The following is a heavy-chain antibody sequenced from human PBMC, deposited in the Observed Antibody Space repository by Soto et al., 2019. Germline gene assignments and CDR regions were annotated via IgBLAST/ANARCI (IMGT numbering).Heavy chain of an antibody. Sequence: QVQLVQSGAEVKKPGSSVKVSCKASGGTFSSYAISWVRQAPGQGLEWMGGIIPIFGTANYAQKFQGRVTITADESTSTAYMELSSLRSEDMAVYYCASRPDTYYYDSSGIRPYAFDIWGQGTMVTVSS. D-gene: IGHD3-22*01. V-gene: IGHV1-69*01. CDR1: GGTFSSYA. J-gene: IGHJ3*02. CDR3: ASRPDTYYYDSSGIRPYAFDI. CDR2: IIPIFGTA.